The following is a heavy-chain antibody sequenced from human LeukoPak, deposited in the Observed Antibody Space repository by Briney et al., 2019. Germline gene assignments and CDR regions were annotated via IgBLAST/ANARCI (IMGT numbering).Heavy chain of an antibody. CDR2: IYYSGST. CDR3: ARELGYYDSSGYHEYFDY. D-gene: IGHD3-22*01. V-gene: IGHV4-59*01. J-gene: IGHJ4*02. Sequence: SETLSLTCTVSGGSISSYYWSWIRQPPGKGLEWIGYIYYSGSTNYNPSLKSRVTISVDTSKNQFSLKLSSVTAADTAVYYCARELGYYDSSGYHEYFDYWGQGTLVTVSS. CDR1: GGSISSYY.